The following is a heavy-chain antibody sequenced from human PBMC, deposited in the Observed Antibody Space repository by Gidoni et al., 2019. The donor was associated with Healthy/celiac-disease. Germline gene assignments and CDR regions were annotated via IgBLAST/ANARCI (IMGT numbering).Heavy chain of an antibody. J-gene: IGHJ4*02. CDR1: GFTFSSYG. CDR3: AKDLLPYSSTFDY. CDR2: ISYDGSNK. Sequence: GRSLRLSCAASGFTFSSYGMHWVRQAPGKGLEWVAVISYDGSNKYYADSVKGRFTISRDNSKNTLYLQMNSLRAEDTAVYYCAKDLLPYSSTFDYWGQGTLVTVSS. D-gene: IGHD6-19*01. V-gene: IGHV3-30*18.